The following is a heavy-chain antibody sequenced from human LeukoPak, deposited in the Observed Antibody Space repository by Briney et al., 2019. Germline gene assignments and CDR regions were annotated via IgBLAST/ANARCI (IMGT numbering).Heavy chain of an antibody. V-gene: IGHV3-9*01. CDR2: ISWNSGSI. CDR1: GFTFDGYA. J-gene: IGHJ4*02. D-gene: IGHD3-22*01. Sequence: PGRSLRLSCAASGFTFDGYAMHWVRQAPGKGLEWVSGISWNSGSIGYADSVRGRFTISRDNAKNSLYLQMNSLRAEDTALYYCAKGASLSYYDSSGYFNYWGQGTLVTVSS. CDR3: AKGASLSYYDSSGYFNY.